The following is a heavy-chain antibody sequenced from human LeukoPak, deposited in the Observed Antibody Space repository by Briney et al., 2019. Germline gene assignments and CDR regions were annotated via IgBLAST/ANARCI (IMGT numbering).Heavy chain of an antibody. J-gene: IGHJ6*03. Sequence: SETLSLTCTVSGGSISSYYWSWLRQPPGKGLEWSGYIYYSGSTNYNPSLKSRVTISVDTSKNQFSLKLSSVTAADTAVYYCARGRSSMVRGYYYYYMDVWGKGTTVTISS. CDR2: IYYSGST. D-gene: IGHD3-10*01. CDR1: GGSISSYY. V-gene: IGHV4-59*01. CDR3: ARGRSSMVRGYYYYYMDV.